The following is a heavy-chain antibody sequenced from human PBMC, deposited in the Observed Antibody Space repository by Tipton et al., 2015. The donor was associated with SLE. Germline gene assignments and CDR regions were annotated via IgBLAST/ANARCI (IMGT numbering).Heavy chain of an antibody. V-gene: IGHV3-74*01. CDR3: TRGIDPGSSRISDY. CDR1: GGSITSSSDY. D-gene: IGHD2-15*01. J-gene: IGHJ4*02. CDR2: TNQDGAIR. Sequence: LSLTCAVSGGSITSSSDYWAWIRQPPGKGLVWISRTNQDGAIRRYEDSVKGRFIISRDNSKSTLYLQMNNVRVEDTALYYCTRGIDPGSSRISDYWGQGTMVSVSS.